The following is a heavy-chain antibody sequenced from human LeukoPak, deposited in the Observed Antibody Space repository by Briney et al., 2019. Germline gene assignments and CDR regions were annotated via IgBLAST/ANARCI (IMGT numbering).Heavy chain of an antibody. V-gene: IGHV1-46*01. CDR2: INPSGGST. CDR3: ARDHCSGDSCYNYFQH. CDR1: GYTFTSYY. Sequence: ASVKVSCKASGYTFTSYYMYWVRQAPGQGLEWMGIINPSGGSTSYAQKFQGRVTMTRDTSTSTVYMELSSLRSEDTAVYYCARDHCSGDSCYNYFQHWGQGTLVTVSS. J-gene: IGHJ1*01. D-gene: IGHD2-15*01.